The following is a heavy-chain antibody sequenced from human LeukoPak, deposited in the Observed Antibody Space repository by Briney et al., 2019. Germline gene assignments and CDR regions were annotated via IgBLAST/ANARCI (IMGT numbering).Heavy chain of an antibody. CDR3: AREDIVVVPAAPYYYYGMDV. D-gene: IGHD2-2*01. CDR1: GYTFTGYY. V-gene: IGHV1-2*02. J-gene: IGHJ6*02. CDR2: INPNSGGT. Sequence: GASVKVSCKASGYTFTGYYMHWVRQAPGQGLEWMGWINPNSGGTNYAQKFQGRVTMTRDTSISTAYMELSRLRSDDTAVYYCAREDIVVVPAAPYYYYGMDVWGQGTTATVSS.